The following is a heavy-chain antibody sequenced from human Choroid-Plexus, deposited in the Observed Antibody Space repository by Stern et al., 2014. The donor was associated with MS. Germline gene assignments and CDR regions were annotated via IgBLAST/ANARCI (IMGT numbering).Heavy chain of an antibody. D-gene: IGHD3-3*01. CDR1: GYIFTGYY. Sequence: VQLGESGAEGKKPGASVKVSCKTSGYIFTGYYIHWVRQAPGQGLEWMAWINPNNGGTKYAQKFQGRVTMSRDTSISTAYVELSSLTSDDTAVYYCARDQRGITIFGVVTDYYYLGMDVWGQGTTVTVSS. J-gene: IGHJ6*02. CDR3: ARDQRGITIFGVVTDYYYLGMDV. CDR2: INPNNGGT. V-gene: IGHV1-2*02.